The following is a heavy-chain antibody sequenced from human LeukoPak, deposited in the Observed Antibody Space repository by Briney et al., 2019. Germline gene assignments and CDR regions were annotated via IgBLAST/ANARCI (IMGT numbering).Heavy chain of an antibody. D-gene: IGHD1-7*01. CDR2: INHSGST. J-gene: IGHJ6*02. CDR3: SCMPGTNYYYYGMDV. V-gene: IGHV4-34*01. CDR1: XGSFSGYY. Sequence: ETLSLXCAVYXGSFSGYYWSWIRQPPGKGLEWIGEINHSGSTNYNPSLKSRVTISVDTSKNQFSLKLSSVTAADTAVYYCSCMPGTNYYYYGMDVWGQGTTVTVSS.